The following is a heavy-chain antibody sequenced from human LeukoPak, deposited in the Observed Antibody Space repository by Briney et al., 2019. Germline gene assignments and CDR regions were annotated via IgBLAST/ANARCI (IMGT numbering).Heavy chain of an antibody. D-gene: IGHD5-18*01. CDR3: ARGTGTAMPKGLGY. J-gene: IGHJ4*02. CDR2: IYYSGST. V-gene: IGHV4-59*01. CDR1: GGSISSYY. Sequence: PSETLSLTCTVSGGSISSYYWSWIRQPPGKGLEWIGYIYYSGSTNYNPSLKSRVTISVDTSKNQFSLKLSSVTAADTAVYYCARGTGTAMPKGLGYWDQGTLVTVSS.